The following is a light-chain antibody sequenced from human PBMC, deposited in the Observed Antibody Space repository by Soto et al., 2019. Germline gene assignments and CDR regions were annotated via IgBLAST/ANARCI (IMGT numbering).Light chain of an antibody. CDR1: QSISSR. J-gene: IGKJ1*01. V-gene: IGKV1-5*01. Sequence: IQMTQSPSTLSASVGDRVTLTCRASQSISSRLAWYQQKPGRAPKLLIYDASSLESGVPSRFSVSGSGTEFTLTISSLQPDDFATYYCQQYNSYRTFGQGTKVDIK. CDR3: QQYNSYRT. CDR2: DAS.